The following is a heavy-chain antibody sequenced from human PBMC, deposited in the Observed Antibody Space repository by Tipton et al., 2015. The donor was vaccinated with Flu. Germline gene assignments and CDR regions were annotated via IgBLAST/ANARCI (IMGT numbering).Heavy chain of an antibody. V-gene: IGHV1-18*01. J-gene: IGHJ6*02. CDR3: ARDEYCSGGSCPRYYYYGMDV. CDR2: ISAYNGNT. D-gene: IGHD2-15*01. CDR1: GYTFTSYG. Sequence: QLVQSGAEVKKPGASVKVSCKASGYTFTSYGISWVRQAPGQGLEWMGWISAYNGNTNYAQKLQGRVTMTTDTSTSTAYMELRSLRSDDTAVYYCARDEYCSGGSCPRYYYYGMDVWGQGTTVTVSS.